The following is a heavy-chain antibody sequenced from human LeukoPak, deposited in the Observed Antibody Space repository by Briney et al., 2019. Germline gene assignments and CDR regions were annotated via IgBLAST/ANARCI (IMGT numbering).Heavy chain of an antibody. J-gene: IGHJ4*02. CDR1: GFTFTTYA. CDR2: ITADGANT. CDR3: AKATLGSCGGVRCYPFDY. V-gene: IGHV3-23*01. Sequence: PGGSLRLSCAASGFTFTTYASNWVRQVPGKGLEWVSSITADGANTYLADSVRGRFTISRDNSKNTVYLQMNSLRAEDTAVYYCAKATLGSCGGVRCYPFDYWGQGTLVTVSS. D-gene: IGHD2-15*01.